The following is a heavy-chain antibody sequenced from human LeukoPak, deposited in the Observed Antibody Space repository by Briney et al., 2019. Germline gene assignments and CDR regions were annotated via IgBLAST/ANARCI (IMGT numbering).Heavy chain of an antibody. V-gene: IGHV4-59*01. CDR1: GGSITTYY. J-gene: IGHJ3*02. CDR2: INYSGTT. Sequence: PLETLSLTCTVSGGSITTYYWSWIRQPPGKGLEWIGYINYSGTTNYNPSLKSRVTISVDTSKNQFSLKLTSVTAADTAVCYCARPNDSGTYYRAFDIWGQGTMVTVSS. CDR3: ARPNDSGTYYRAFDI. D-gene: IGHD3-10*01.